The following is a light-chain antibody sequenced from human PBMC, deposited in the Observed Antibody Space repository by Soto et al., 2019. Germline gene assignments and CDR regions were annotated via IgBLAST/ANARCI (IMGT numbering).Light chain of an antibody. CDR1: QTVRNNY. V-gene: IGKV3-20*01. CDR3: QQYHIYSGT. Sequence: EFVLTQSPGTLSLSPGERATLSCRASQTVRNNYLAWYQQKPGQAPRLLIYDASSRATGIPDRFSGGGSGTDFTLTINSLQPDDFATYYCQQYHIYSGTFGQGTKVDIK. CDR2: DAS. J-gene: IGKJ1*01.